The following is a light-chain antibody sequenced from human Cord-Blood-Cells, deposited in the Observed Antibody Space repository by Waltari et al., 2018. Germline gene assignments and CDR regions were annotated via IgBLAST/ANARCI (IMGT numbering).Light chain of an antibody. J-gene: IGLJ1*01. CDR3: CSYAGSSTYV. CDR2: EGS. Sequence: QSALTQPASVSGSPGQSITISCTGTSSDVGSYNLVSWYQQHPGKAPKLTIYEGSKRPSGVSHRFSSSKSGNTSSLTISGLQAEDEADYYCCSYAGSSTYVFGTGTKVTVL. V-gene: IGLV2-23*01. CDR1: SSDVGSYNL.